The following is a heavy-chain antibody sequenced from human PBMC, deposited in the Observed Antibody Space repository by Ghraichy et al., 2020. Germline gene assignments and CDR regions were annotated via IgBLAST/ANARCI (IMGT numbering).Heavy chain of an antibody. J-gene: IGHJ6*02. CDR2: ITGNGGST. CDR3: VKSITPNYFAMDV. D-gene: IGHD1-20*01. Sequence: GGSLRLSCSASGFTFSTYIMHWVRQAPGMGLEYVSAITGNGGSTYHAGSVRGRFTISRDNSKNTLFLQMNALRGEDTAVYYCVKSITPNYFAMDVWGQGTTVTVSS. V-gene: IGHV3-64D*06. CDR1: GFTFSTYI.